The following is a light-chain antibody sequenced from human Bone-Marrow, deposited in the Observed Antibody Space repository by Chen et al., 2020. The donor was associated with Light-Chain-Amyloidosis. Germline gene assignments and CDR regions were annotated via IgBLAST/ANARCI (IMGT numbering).Light chain of an antibody. Sequence: SYQLTQPPSVSVSPAQTPRTTCSGDALPTKYAYWYQQKPGQAPVLVIHRDTERPSGISERFSGSSSGTTATLTISGVQAEDEADYHCQSADSSGTYEVIFGGGTKLTVL. CDR2: RDT. CDR1: ALPTKY. V-gene: IGLV3-25*03. CDR3: QSADSSGTYEVI. J-gene: IGLJ2*01.